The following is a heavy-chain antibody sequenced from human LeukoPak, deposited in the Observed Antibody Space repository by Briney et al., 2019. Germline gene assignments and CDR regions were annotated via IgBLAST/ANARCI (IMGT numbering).Heavy chain of an antibody. CDR2: IIPIFGTA. CDR3: ARDKGNYDYVWGSYRPYYFDY. J-gene: IGHJ4*02. D-gene: IGHD3-16*02. V-gene: IGHV1-69*06. CDR1: GGTFSSYA. Sequence: GASVKVSCKASGGTFSSYAISWVRQAPGQGLEWMGGIIPIFGTANYAQKFQGRVTITADKSTSTAYMELSSLRSEDTAVYYCARDKGNYDYVWGSYRPYYFDYWGQGTLVTVSS.